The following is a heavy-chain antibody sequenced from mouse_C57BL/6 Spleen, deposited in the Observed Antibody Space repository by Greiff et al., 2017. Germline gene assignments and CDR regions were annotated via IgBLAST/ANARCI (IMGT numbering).Heavy chain of an antibody. CDR1: GYTFTSYW. Sequence: QVHVKQPGAELVKPGASVKMSCKASGYTFTSYWITWVKPRPGQGLEWIGDIYPGSGSTNYNEKFKSKATLTVDTSSSTAYMQLSSLTSEDSAVYYCAREFYDGYFDVWGTGTTVTVSS. CDR3: AREFYDGYFDV. V-gene: IGHV1-55*01. CDR2: IYPGSGST. D-gene: IGHD2-3*01. J-gene: IGHJ1*03.